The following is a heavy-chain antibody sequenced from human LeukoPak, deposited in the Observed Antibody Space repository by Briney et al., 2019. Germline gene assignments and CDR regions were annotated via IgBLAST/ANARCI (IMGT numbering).Heavy chain of an antibody. V-gene: IGHV3-74*01. CDR3: AHFDV. CDR2: IKSDGRST. Sequence: PGGSLRLSCAGSGFTLDNYWVHWVRQAPGKGLVWVSLIKSDGRSTRYADSVKGRFTISRDDATNTLYLQMNSLRVEDTAVYYCAHFDVWGQGTMVTVSS. CDR1: GFTLDNYW. J-gene: IGHJ3*01.